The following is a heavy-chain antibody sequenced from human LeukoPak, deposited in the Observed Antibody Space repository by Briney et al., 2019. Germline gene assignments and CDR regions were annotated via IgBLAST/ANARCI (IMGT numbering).Heavy chain of an antibody. J-gene: IGHJ4*02. CDR3: ARGQYYYDSSGHFDY. V-gene: IGHV1-69*13. CDR2: IIPIFGTA. D-gene: IGHD3-22*01. Sequence: ASVKVSCKASGYTFTGYHIHWVRQAPGQGLEWMGGIIPIFGTANYAQKFQGRVTITADESTSTAYMELSSLRSEDTAVYYCARGQYYYDSSGHFDYWGQGTLVTVSS. CDR1: GYTFTGYH.